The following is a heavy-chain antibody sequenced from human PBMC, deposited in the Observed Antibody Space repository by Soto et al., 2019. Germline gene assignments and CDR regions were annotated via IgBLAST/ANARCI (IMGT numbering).Heavy chain of an antibody. CDR3: ARGVTPIDY. Sequence: QVQLVQSGAEVKKPGASVKVSCKSSGYTFTNFGISWVRQAPGQGLEWMGWISAYNGNTNYAQNFQGRVTMTTDTSPSSAYLELRSMRSDDTAVYYWARGVTPIDYWGKGTLVTFS. CDR1: GYTFTNFG. CDR2: ISAYNGNT. J-gene: IGHJ4*02. D-gene: IGHD2-21*02. V-gene: IGHV1-18*01.